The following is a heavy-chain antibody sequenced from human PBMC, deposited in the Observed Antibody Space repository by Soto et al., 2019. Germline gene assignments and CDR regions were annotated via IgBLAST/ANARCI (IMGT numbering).Heavy chain of an antibody. CDR3: ARVGEGSGSYPMDV. D-gene: IGHD3-10*01. CDR2: IYNSGST. Sequence: QLQLQESGPGLVKPSETLSLTCTVSGGSISRSTYYWGWIRQPPGRGLEWIGSIYNSGSTYYNPSLKSRVTISVDTSKNQFSLKLRSVTAADTAVYYCARVGEGSGSYPMDVWGNGTTVTVSS. J-gene: IGHJ6*03. CDR1: GGSISRSTYY. V-gene: IGHV4-39*01.